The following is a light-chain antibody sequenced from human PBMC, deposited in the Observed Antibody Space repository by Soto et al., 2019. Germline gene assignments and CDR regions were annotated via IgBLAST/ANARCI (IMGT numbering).Light chain of an antibody. Sequence: EIVVTQSPATLSLSPGERATLSCRASQSVSSYLAWYQQKPGQAPSLLIYDASNRATGIPARFSGSGSGTDFTLTISSLEPEDFAVYYCQQRSNWTFGQGTKVDIK. CDR3: QQRSNWT. J-gene: IGKJ1*01. CDR1: QSVSSY. V-gene: IGKV3-11*01. CDR2: DAS.